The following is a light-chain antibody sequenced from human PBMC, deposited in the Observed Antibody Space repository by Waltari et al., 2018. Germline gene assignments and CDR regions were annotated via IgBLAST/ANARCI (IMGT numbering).Light chain of an antibody. CDR2: VHS. Sequence: QSVLTQPPSVSGAPGQRVTISCTGSSSNLGAGYDVHWYHQLPGTAPQLLLYVHSMPPSLLPARLSGSTSGSSASLPIIWLPSADEAVYFCQSYDSSLSGSGVFGGGTKLTVL. CDR3: QSYDSSLSGSGV. CDR1: SSNLGAGYD. V-gene: IGLV1-40*01. J-gene: IGLJ2*01.